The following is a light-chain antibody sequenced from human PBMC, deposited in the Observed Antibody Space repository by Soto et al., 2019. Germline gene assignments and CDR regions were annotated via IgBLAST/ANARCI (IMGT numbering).Light chain of an antibody. CDR1: NLGAKY. V-gene: IGLV3-1*01. CDR3: QAWDSNTWV. CDR2: QDK. Sequence: SYELTQPPSVSVFPGLTASITCSGNNLGAKYIFWYQQKPGQSPVLVIYQDKKRPSGIPERFSGANSGNTATLTIGGTQAMDEADYYCQAWDSNTWVFGGGTKVTVL. J-gene: IGLJ3*02.